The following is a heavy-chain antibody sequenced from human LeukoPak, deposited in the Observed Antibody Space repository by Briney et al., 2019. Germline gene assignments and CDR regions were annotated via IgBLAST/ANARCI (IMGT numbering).Heavy chain of an antibody. J-gene: IGHJ4*02. Sequence: GASVKVSCKVSGYTLTELSMHWVRQAPGQGLEWMGWINPNSGGTNYAQKFQGRVTMTRDTSISTAYMELSRLRSDDTAVYYCARSHCSSTSCSLDYWGQGTLVTVSS. CDR2: INPNSGGT. D-gene: IGHD2-2*01. CDR1: GYTLTELS. V-gene: IGHV1-2*02. CDR3: ARSHCSSTSCSLDY.